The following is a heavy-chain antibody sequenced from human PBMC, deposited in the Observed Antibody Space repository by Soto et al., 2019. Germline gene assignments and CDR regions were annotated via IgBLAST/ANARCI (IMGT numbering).Heavy chain of an antibody. CDR3: ARASGAYGSSPRYGLDV. V-gene: IGHV4-31*03. J-gene: IGHJ6*02. Sequence: SETLSLTCSVSGGSISSVGHYWAWVRQQPGKGLEWIGYIYYSGSTDYNPSLKSRVTISADRSRNQFSLNLSSVSAADTAIYYCARASGAYGSSPRYGLDVWGQGTTVTVSS. D-gene: IGHD6-6*01. CDR2: IYYSGST. CDR1: GGSISSVGHY.